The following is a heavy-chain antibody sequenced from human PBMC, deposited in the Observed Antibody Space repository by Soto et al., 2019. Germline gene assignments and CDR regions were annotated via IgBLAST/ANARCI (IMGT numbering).Heavy chain of an antibody. V-gene: IGHV3-23*01. CDR2: ISGSGGST. Sequence: EVQLLESGGGLVQPGGSLRLSCAASGFTFSSYAMSWVRQAPGKGLEWVSAISGSGGSTYYADSVKGRFTISRDNSKNTLYLQMNNLRAEETALYYFAKGGDFSNPGFDYWGQGTLVTVSS. D-gene: IGHD4-4*01. CDR3: AKGGDFSNPGFDY. CDR1: GFTFSSYA. J-gene: IGHJ4*02.